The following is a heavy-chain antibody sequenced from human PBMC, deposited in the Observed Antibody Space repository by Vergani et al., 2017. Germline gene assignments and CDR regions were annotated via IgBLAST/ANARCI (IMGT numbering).Heavy chain of an antibody. J-gene: IGHJ4*02. CDR3: ARPIFGVVNPFDY. Sequence: EVQLVESGGGLVQPGGSLRLSCSASGFTFSSYAMHWVRQAPGKGLEYVSAISSNGGSTYYADSVKGRFTISRDNSKNTLYLQMSSLRAEDTAVYYCARPIFGVVNPFDYWGQGTLVTVSS. V-gene: IGHV3-64D*06. CDR2: ISSNGGST. D-gene: IGHD3-3*01. CDR1: GFTFSSYA.